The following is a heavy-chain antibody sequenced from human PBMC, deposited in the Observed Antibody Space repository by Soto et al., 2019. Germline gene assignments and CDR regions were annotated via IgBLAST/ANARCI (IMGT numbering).Heavy chain of an antibody. Sequence: EVQLVETGGGLIQPGGSLRLSCAASGFTVSSKYMSWVRQAPGKGLEWVSVIYSGGSTYYADSVKCRFTVSRDNSENMLYLQMNSLRAEDTAVYYCARDGGWYAGLDPWGQGTLVTVSS. CDR2: IYSGGST. J-gene: IGHJ5*02. CDR3: ARDGGWYAGLDP. V-gene: IGHV3-53*02. CDR1: GFTVSSKY. D-gene: IGHD6-19*01.